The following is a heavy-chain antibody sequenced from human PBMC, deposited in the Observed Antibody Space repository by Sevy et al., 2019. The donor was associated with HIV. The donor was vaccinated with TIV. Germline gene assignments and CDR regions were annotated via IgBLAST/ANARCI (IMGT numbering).Heavy chain of an antibody. CDR3: AKGMEFSLTRNQVHLTAFES. CDR2: ILPIFGTT. V-gene: IGHV1-69*13. J-gene: IGHJ4*02. CDR1: GGTFTNHI. Sequence: ASVKVSCQTSGGTFTNHIINWVRQAPGHKFEWVGGILPIFGTTNNAQKFRGRVTFIADDSTSTVYMELSRLRSDDTAFYYCAKGMEFSLTRNQVHLTAFESWGQGTLVTVSS. D-gene: IGHD3-16*02.